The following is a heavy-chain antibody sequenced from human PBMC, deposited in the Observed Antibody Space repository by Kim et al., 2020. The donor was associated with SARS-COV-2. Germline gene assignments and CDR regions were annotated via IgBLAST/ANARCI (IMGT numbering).Heavy chain of an antibody. CDR3: AREGFRPGMQYLRVGWFDP. V-gene: IGHV4-59*01. J-gene: IGHJ5*02. CDR1: GGSTSGFY. Sequence: SETLSLTCTVSGGSTSGFYWSWIRQFPGKGLQWIGFIYYNGNAKYNPSLKSRVTISIDTSKNQLSLNLTSVTAADTATYFCAREGFRPGMQYLRVGWFDPWGQGALVTVSS. CDR2: IYYNGNA. D-gene: IGHD2-8*01.